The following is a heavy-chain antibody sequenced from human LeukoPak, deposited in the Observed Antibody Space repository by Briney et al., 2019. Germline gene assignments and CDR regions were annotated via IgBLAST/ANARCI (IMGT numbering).Heavy chain of an antibody. CDR1: GYSFTSYW. V-gene: IGHV5-10-1*01. Sequence: GESLKISCKGYGYSFTSYWIIWVRQMPGKGLEWMGRIDPSDSYTNYSPSLQGHVTISADKSISAAYLQWSNLKASDTAMYYCARARGDHYSFDYWGQGTLVTVSS. J-gene: IGHJ4*02. CDR3: ARARGDHYSFDY. CDR2: IDPSDSYT. D-gene: IGHD3-10*01.